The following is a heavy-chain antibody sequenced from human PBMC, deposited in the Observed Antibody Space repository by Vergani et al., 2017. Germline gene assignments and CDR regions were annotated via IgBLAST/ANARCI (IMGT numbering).Heavy chain of an antibody. D-gene: IGHD2-21*02. CDR1: GFSLSTSGVG. CDR2: IYWDDDK. Sequence: QITLKESGPTLVKPTQTLTLTCTFSGFSLSTSGVGVGWIRQPPGKALEWLGVIYWDDDKRYSPSLKSRLTITKDTAKTQIVLTMTNMDPVDTATYYYAHRPPDCTALYNWFDPWGQGTLVTVSS. V-gene: IGHV2-5*02. J-gene: IGHJ5*02. CDR3: AHRPPDCTALYNWFDP.